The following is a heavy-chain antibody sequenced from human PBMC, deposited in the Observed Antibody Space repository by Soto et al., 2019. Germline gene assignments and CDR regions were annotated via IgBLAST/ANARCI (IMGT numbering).Heavy chain of an antibody. Sequence: SETLSLTCTVSGGSISSSSYHWGWIRQPPGKGLEWIGSIYYSGSTYYNPSLKSRVTISVDTSKNQFSLKLSSVTAADTAVYYCARFLGDYYYYYGMDVWGQGTTVTVSS. V-gene: IGHV4-39*01. J-gene: IGHJ6*02. CDR2: IYYSGST. CDR1: GGSISSSSYH. D-gene: IGHD3-3*01. CDR3: ARFLGDYYYYYGMDV.